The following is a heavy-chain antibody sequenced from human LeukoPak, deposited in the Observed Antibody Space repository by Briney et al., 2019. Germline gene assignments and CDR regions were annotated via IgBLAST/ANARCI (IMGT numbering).Heavy chain of an antibody. CDR3: AKGNGYGLIDY. V-gene: IGHV4-39*01. Sequence: SETLSLTCAVSGASISSSNYYCGWVRQSPGKGLEWIGNIYSSGNPYYNASLKSRVTMYIDKSKNQFSLKLSSVSAADKAMYYCAKGNGYGLIDYWGQGTLVTVSS. D-gene: IGHD5-12*01. CDR2: IYSSGNP. J-gene: IGHJ4*02. CDR1: GASISSSNYY.